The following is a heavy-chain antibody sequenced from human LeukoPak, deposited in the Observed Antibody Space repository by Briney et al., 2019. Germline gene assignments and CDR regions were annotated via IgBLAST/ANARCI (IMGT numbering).Heavy chain of an antibody. CDR3: AKDVDYFAPGDDAFDV. Sequence: GGSLRLSCAASGFTFSSYSMNWVRQAPGKGLEWVSSISSSSSYIYYADSVKGRFTISRDNAKNSLYLQMNSLKPEDTALYYCAKDVDYFAPGDDAFDVWGRGTMVTVSS. CDR1: GFTFSSYS. J-gene: IGHJ3*01. CDR2: ISSSSSYI. D-gene: IGHD3-9*01. V-gene: IGHV3-21*04.